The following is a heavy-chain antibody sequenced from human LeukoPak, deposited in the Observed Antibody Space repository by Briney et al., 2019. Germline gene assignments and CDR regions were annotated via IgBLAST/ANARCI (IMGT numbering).Heavy chain of an antibody. D-gene: IGHD1-26*01. Sequence: GGSLRLSCAASGFTFSSYAMNWVRQAPGKGLEWVSFISGSGDTTYYAGSVKGRFTIPRDSSKNTLYLKMNSLRAEDTAVYYCAKSRGESRGASNYWGQGTLVTVSS. J-gene: IGHJ4*02. CDR3: AKSRGESRGASNY. V-gene: IGHV3-23*01. CDR2: ISGSGDTT. CDR1: GFTFSSYA.